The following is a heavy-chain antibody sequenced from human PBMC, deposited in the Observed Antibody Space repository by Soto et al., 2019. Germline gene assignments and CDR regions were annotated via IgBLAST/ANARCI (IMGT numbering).Heavy chain of an antibody. D-gene: IGHD3-3*01. CDR2: ISAYNGNT. Sequence: ASVKVSCKASGYTFTSYGISWVREAPGQGLEWMGWISAYNGNTNFAQKLQDRVTMTTDTSTSTAYMELRSLRSDDTAVYYCARDRITIFGEQADAFDLWGQGTMVTVSS. J-gene: IGHJ3*01. V-gene: IGHV1-18*01. CDR1: GYTFTSYG. CDR3: ARDRITIFGEQADAFDL.